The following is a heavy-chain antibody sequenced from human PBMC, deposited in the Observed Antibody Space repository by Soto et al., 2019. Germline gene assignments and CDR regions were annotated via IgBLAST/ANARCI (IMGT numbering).Heavy chain of an antibody. Sequence: SETLSLTCSVSGDSITGGSISSTTYYWGWMRQPPGKGLEWIASFFIGGNTYYNPSLKSRVTMSVDKSKNQFSLKLNSVTAADTALYYCARTSTSGTRFDYWGQGSLVTVSS. CDR2: FFIGGNT. CDR3: ARTSTSGTRFDY. CDR1: GDSITGGSISSTTYY. D-gene: IGHD1-1*01. J-gene: IGHJ4*02. V-gene: IGHV4-39*07.